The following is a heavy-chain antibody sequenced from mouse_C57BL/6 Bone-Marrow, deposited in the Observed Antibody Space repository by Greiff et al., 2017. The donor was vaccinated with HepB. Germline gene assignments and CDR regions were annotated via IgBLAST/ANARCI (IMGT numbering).Heavy chain of an antibody. CDR3: ARVYGSIYYYAMDY. D-gene: IGHD1-1*01. CDR1: GFSLTSYG. Sequence: VQGVESGPGLVQPSQSLSITCTVSGFSLTSYGVHWVRQSPGKGLEWLGVIWSGGSTDYNAAFISRLSISKDNSKSQVFFKMNSLQADDTAIYYCARVYGSIYYYAMDYWGQGTSVTVSS. CDR2: IWSGGST. V-gene: IGHV2-2*01. J-gene: IGHJ4*01.